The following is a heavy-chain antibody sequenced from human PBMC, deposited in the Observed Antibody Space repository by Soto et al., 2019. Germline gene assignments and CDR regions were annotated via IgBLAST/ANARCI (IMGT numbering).Heavy chain of an antibody. J-gene: IGHJ5*02. D-gene: IGHD3-9*01. CDR1: GYSFTSLD. V-gene: IGHV1-2*02. CDR2: INPNSGGT. CDR3: ARSPRSPDILTGFFWFDP. Sequence: GASVKVSCKASGYSFTSLDINWVRQAPGQGLEWMGWINPNSGGTNYAQKFQGRVTMTRDTSISTAYMELSRLRSDDTAVYYCARSPRSPDILTGFFWFDPWGQGTLVTVSS.